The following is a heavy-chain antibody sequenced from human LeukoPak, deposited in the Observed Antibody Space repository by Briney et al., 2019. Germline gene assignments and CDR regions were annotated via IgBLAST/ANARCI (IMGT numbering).Heavy chain of an antibody. CDR3: ARYRVAAMIAPEFDY. V-gene: IGHV1-18*01. CDR1: GYTFTSYG. Sequence: ASVKVSCKAAGYTFTSYGISWVRQAPGQGLEWMGWISAYNGNTNYAQKLQGRVTMTTDTSTSTAYMELRSLRSDDTAVYYCARYRVAAMIAPEFDYWGQGTLVTVSS. D-gene: IGHD2-15*01. CDR2: ISAYNGNT. J-gene: IGHJ4*02.